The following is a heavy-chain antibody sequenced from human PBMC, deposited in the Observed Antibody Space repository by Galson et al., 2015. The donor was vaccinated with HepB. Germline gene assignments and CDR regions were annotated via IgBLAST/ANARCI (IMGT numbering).Heavy chain of an antibody. V-gene: IGHV3-11*06. D-gene: IGHD6-13*01. Sequence: SLRLSCAASGFTFSDYYMSWIRQAPGKGLEWVSYISSSSSYTNYADSVKGRFTISRDNAKNSLYLQMNSLRAEDTAVYYCARDCNRVTIAAAGTLDYWGQGTLVTVSS. CDR2: ISSSSSYT. CDR1: GFTFSDYY. J-gene: IGHJ4*02. CDR3: ARDCNRVTIAAAGTLDY.